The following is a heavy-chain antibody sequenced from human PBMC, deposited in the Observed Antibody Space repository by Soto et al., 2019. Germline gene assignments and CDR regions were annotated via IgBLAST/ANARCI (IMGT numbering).Heavy chain of an antibody. CDR2: IGTAGDT. CDR1: GFTFSSYY. Sequence: GGSLILSCAASGFTFSSYYMHWVRQATGKGLEWVSSIGTAGDTYYPGSVKGRFTISRENAKNSLYLQMNSLRAADTAVYYCARVGRLRFFDYWGQGTLVTVS. J-gene: IGHJ4*02. CDR3: ARVGRLRFFDY. D-gene: IGHD5-12*01. V-gene: IGHV3-13*04.